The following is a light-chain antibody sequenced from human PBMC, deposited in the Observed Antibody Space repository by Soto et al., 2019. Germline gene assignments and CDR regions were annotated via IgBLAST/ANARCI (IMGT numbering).Light chain of an antibody. CDR2: EVT. Sequence: QSALTQPASVSGSPGQSITISCTGTDNDIGGYNYVSWYQQHPGKAPKLMIYEVTHRPSGVSSRFFASKSGNTASLTISELQTEDEADYYCSSYTGSSTHVFGTGTKATV. J-gene: IGLJ1*01. V-gene: IGLV2-14*01. CDR3: SSYTGSSTHV. CDR1: DNDIGGYNY.